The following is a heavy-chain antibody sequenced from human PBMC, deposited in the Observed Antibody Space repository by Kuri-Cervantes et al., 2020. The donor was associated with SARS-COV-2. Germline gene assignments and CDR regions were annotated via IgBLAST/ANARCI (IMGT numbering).Heavy chain of an antibody. CDR1: GFTFSSYG. Sequence: GESLKISCAASGFTFSSYGMHWVRQAPGKGLEWVAVISYDGSNKNYADSVKGRFTISRDNSKNTLYLRMNSLRAEDTAVYYCAKKCRVMIIKVVMVVDLNWFDPWGQGILVTVSS. CDR2: ISYDGSNK. D-gene: IGHD3-22*01. CDR3: AKKCRVMIIKVVMVVDLNWFDP. V-gene: IGHV3-30*18. J-gene: IGHJ5*02.